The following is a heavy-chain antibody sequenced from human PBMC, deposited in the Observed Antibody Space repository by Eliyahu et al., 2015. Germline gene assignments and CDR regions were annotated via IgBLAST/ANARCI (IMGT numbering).Heavy chain of an antibody. D-gene: IGHD3-10*01. V-gene: IGHV1-2*02. Sequence: QVQLVQSGAEVKKPGASVKVSCKASGYXFTDYYMHWVRQAPGQGLEWMGWINPNSGGTNNAQKFQGRVTMTRDTSISTAYMELSRLRSDDTAIYYCARDFGLGAFDPWGQGTLVTVSS. J-gene: IGHJ5*02. CDR1: GYXFTDYY. CDR3: ARDFGLGAFDP. CDR2: INPNSGGT.